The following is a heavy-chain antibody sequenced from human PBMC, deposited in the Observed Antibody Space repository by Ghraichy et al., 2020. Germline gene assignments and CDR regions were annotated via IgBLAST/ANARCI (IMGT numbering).Heavy chain of an antibody. CDR3: ARHGYSYGYYDYYYYGMDV. CDR1: GGSISSYY. V-gene: IGHV4-59*08. J-gene: IGHJ6*02. CDR2: IYYSGST. Sequence: SETLSLTCTVSGGSISSYYWSWIRQPPGKGLEWIGYIYYSGSTNYNPSLKSRVTISVDTSKNLFSLKLSSVTAADTAVYYCARHGYSYGYYDYYYYGMDVWGQGTTVTVSS. D-gene: IGHD5-18*01.